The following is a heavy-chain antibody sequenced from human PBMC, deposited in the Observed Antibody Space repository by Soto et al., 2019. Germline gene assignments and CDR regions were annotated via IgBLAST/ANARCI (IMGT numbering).Heavy chain of an antibody. D-gene: IGHD7-27*01. CDR2: IYDGGRT. J-gene: IGHJ4*02. Sequence: QVQLQESGPGLVKPSQNLSVTCTVSGGSISTVDYWWSWIRRSPDMGLEWIGHIYDGGRTYNNPSLETRVTMSVDTSKSQLSLTLSSVSAADTAVYYCARGPSGDKVDSWGQGTLVTVSS. CDR1: GGSISTVDYW. V-gene: IGHV4-30-4*01. CDR3: ARGPSGDKVDS.